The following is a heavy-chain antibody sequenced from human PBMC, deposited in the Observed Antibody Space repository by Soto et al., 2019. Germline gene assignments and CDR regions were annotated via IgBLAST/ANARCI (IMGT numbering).Heavy chain of an antibody. CDR1: GGTFSSYA. J-gene: IGHJ4*02. CDR3: ARSIAARQDVTYYFDY. CDR2: IIPIFGTA. V-gene: IGHV1-69*12. Sequence: QVQLVQSGAEVKKPGSSVKVSCKASGGTFSSYAISWVRQAPGQGLEWMGGIIPIFGTANYAQKFQGRVTITADEATSTAYMELSSLRSEDTAVYYCARSIAARQDVTYYFDYWGQGTLVTVSS. D-gene: IGHD6-6*01.